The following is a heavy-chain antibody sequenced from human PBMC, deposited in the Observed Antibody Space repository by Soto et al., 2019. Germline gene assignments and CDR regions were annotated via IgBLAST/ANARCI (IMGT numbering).Heavy chain of an antibody. Sequence: SETLSLICTVSGGSISSSSYYWGWIRQSPGKGLEWIGSIYYSGSTYYNPSLKSRVTISVDTSKNQFSLKLSSVTAADTAVYYCARQGSRSSRYYFDYWGQGTLVTVSS. CDR2: IYYSGST. D-gene: IGHD6-6*01. CDR1: GGSISSSSYY. CDR3: ARQGSRSSRYYFDY. J-gene: IGHJ4*02. V-gene: IGHV4-39*01.